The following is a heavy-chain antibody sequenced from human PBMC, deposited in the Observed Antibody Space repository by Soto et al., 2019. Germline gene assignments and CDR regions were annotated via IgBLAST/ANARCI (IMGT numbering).Heavy chain of an antibody. J-gene: IGHJ6*02. V-gene: IGHV1-18*01. CDR1: GYSFTRYG. CDR2: ISGYNGDT. Sequence: ASVKVSFKASGYSFTRYGISWVRQAPGQGLEWMGWISGYNGDTNYAQKVQGRVTMTIDTSTSTAYMELRSLTSDDTAIYYCAKKGQLPYYCYGMDVWGQGTTVTVSS. D-gene: IGHD1-1*01. CDR3: AKKGQLPYYCYGMDV.